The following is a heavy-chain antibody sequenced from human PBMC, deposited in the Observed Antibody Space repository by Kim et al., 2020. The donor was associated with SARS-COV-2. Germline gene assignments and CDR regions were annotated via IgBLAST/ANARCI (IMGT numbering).Heavy chain of an antibody. CDR2: IDPSDSYT. V-gene: IGHV5-10-1*01. Sequence: GESLKISCKGSGYSFTSYWIRWVRQMPGKGLEWMGRIDPSDSYTNYSPSFQGHVTISADKSISTAYLQWSSLKASDTAMYYCAILSATYGSGSYDLLWGQGTLVTVSS. CDR3: AILSATYGSGSYDLL. CDR1: GYSFTSYW. D-gene: IGHD3-10*01. J-gene: IGHJ4*02.